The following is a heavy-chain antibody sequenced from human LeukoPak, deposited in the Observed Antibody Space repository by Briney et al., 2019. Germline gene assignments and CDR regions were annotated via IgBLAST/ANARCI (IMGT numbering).Heavy chain of an antibody. CDR3: ASNYDILTGYDI. D-gene: IGHD3-9*01. Sequence: GGSLRLSCAASGFTFSNYNMNWVRQAPGKVLEWVSSITSSGTYIFYADSVKGRFTISRDNSKNTLYLQMNSLRAEDTAVYYCASNYDILTGYDIWGQGTMVTVSS. V-gene: IGHV3-21*01. CDR2: ITSSGTYI. CDR1: GFTFSNYN. J-gene: IGHJ3*02.